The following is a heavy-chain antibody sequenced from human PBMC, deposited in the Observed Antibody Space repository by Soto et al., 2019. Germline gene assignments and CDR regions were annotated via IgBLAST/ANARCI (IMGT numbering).Heavy chain of an antibody. CDR3: ARDRVVVTAADNWFDP. Sequence: ASVKVSCKASGYTCTGYYMHWVRQAPGEGLEWMGWIKPNSGGTNYAQKVQGRVTMTRDTSSSTAYMELSRLRSDDTAVYYCARDRVVVTAADNWFDPWGQGTLVTVSS. J-gene: IGHJ5*02. CDR2: IKPNSGGT. CDR1: GYTCTGYY. D-gene: IGHD2-21*02. V-gene: IGHV1-2*02.